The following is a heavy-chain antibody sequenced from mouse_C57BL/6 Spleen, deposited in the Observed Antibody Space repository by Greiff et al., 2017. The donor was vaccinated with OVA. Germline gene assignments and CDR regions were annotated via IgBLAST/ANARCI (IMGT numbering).Heavy chain of an antibody. CDR2: ISSGSSTI. CDR1: GFTFSDYG. V-gene: IGHV5-17*01. Sequence: EVKLVESGGGLVKPGGSLKLSCAASGFTFSDYGMHWVRQAPEKGLEWVAYISSGSSTIYYADTVKGRFIISRDNAKNTLFLQMTSLRSEDTAMYYCARPPAYSNYVWFAYWGQGTLVTVSA. CDR3: ARPPAYSNYVWFAY. D-gene: IGHD2-5*01. J-gene: IGHJ3*01.